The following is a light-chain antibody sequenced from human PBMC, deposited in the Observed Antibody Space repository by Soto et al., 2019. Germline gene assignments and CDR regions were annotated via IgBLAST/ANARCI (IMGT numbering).Light chain of an antibody. J-gene: IGKJ4*01. CDR3: QQLNTYPHT. CDR1: QGISSY. V-gene: IGKV1-9*01. Sequence: DIQLTQSPSFLSASVGDRVTITCRASQGISSYLAWYQQKPGKAPKLLIYVTSTLQSGVPSRFSGSGSGTEFTLTISGLQTEDFATYYCQQLNTYPHTFGGGTKVEIK. CDR2: VTS.